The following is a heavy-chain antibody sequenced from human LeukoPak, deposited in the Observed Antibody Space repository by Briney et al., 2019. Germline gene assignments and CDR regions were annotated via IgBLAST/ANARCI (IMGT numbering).Heavy chain of an antibody. CDR1: GGSISSYY. CDR2: IYYSGST. CDR3: AGPDTYCSGGSCYYYGMDV. Sequence: SETLSLTCTVSGGSISSYYWSWIRQPPGKGLEWIGYIYYSGSTNYNPSLKSRVTISVDTSKNQFSLKLSSVTAADTAVYYCAGPDTYCSGGSCYYYGMDVWGQGTTVTVSS. V-gene: IGHV4-59*01. D-gene: IGHD2-15*01. J-gene: IGHJ6*02.